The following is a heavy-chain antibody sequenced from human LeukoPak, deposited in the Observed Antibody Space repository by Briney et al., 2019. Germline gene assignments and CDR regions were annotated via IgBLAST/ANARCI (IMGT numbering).Heavy chain of an antibody. V-gene: IGHV5-51*01. D-gene: IGHD1-7*01. CDR1: GYSFTSYW. J-gene: IGHJ6*03. Sequence: GESLKISCKGSGYSFTSYWIGWVRQMPGKGLEWMGIIYPGDSDTRCSPSFQGQVTISADKSISTAYLQWSSLKASDTAMYYCARHVGRYNWNYGYYYCYMDVWGKGTTVTVSS. CDR3: ARHVGRYNWNYGYYYCYMDV. CDR2: IYPGDSDT.